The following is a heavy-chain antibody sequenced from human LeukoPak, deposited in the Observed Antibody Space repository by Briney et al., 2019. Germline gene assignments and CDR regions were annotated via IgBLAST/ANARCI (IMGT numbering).Heavy chain of an antibody. CDR3: ARAMTTIPYYYMDV. Sequence: SETLSLTCAVYGGSFSSYYWSWIRQPPGKGLEWIGEINHSGSTNYNPSLKSRVTISVDTSKNQFSLKLSSVTAADTAVYYCARAMTTIPYYYMDVWGKGTTVTVSS. CDR1: GGSFSSYY. J-gene: IGHJ6*03. V-gene: IGHV4-34*01. D-gene: IGHD4-17*01. CDR2: INHSGST.